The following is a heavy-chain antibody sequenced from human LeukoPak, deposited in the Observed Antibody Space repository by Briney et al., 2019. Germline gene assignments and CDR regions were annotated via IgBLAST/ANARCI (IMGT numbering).Heavy chain of an antibody. J-gene: IGHJ4*02. CDR2: VSYSGSS. V-gene: IGHV4-59*08. CDR1: GGSISNYY. CDR3: ARLQGRGDNYLDY. D-gene: IGHD7-27*01. Sequence: SETLSLTCTVSGGSISNYYWTWIRQPPGKRLEWIAYVSYSGSSSSNPSLESRVTILVNMSKNQFSLRLSSVTASDTAVYYCARLQGRGDNYLDYWGQGTLVTVSS.